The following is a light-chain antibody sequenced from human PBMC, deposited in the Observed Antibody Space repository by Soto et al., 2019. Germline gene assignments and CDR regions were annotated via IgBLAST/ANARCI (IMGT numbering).Light chain of an antibody. J-gene: IGKJ4*01. Sequence: EIVMTQCPATMSVFLGERATFSCRASQSVSSNLAWYQQKPGQAPRLLIYGASTRATGIPARFSGSGSGTEFTLTISSLESEDSAAYHCQQYNNWPPTFGGGTKVEIK. V-gene: IGKV3-15*01. CDR1: QSVSSN. CDR3: QQYNNWPPT. CDR2: GAS.